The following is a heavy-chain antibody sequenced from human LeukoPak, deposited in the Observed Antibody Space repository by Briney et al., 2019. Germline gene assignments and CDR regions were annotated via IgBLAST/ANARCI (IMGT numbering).Heavy chain of an antibody. V-gene: IGHV1-2*02. CDR3: ARVGYCSGGICPYHLAL. CDR2: INPNGGGT. J-gene: IGHJ4*02. D-gene: IGHD2-15*01. Sequence: ASVKVSCKAAGYTFAGYYMHWVRQAPGQGLEWMGWINPNGGGTNYAHKFQGRVTMTRDTSISTAYMELSSLRSDDTAVYYCARVGYCSGGICPYHLALWGQGTLVTVSS. CDR1: GYTFAGYY.